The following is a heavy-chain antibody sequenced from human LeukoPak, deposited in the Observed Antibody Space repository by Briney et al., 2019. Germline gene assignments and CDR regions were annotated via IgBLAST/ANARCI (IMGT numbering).Heavy chain of an antibody. J-gene: IGHJ3*02. CDR3: ARVRDCSSTSCEYAFDI. CDR2: IIPIFGTA. Sequence: ASVKVSCKASGGTFSSYAISWVRQAPGQGLEWMGGIIPIFGTANYAQKFQGRVTITRNTSISTAYMELSSLRSEDTAVYYCARVRDCSSTSCEYAFDIWGQGTMVTVSS. V-gene: IGHV1-69*05. CDR1: GGTFSSYA. D-gene: IGHD2-2*01.